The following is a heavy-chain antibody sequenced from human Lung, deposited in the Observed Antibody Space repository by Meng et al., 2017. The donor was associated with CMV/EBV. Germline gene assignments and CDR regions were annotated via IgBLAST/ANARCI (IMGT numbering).Heavy chain of an antibody. Sequence: SXXVSRKASGYTFTSYYMHWVRQAPGQGLEWMGGIIPIFGRTHYAQKLQGRVTITTDEYTSTAYMKLSSLSSEDTALYGCASYTYHFLGYCTPTNGHGSVQFDYXGQGXLVTVSS. J-gene: IGHJ4*02. D-gene: IGHD2-8*01. CDR1: GYTFTSYY. CDR3: ASYTYHFLGYCTPTNGHGSVQFDY. CDR2: IIPIFGRT. V-gene: IGHV1-69*05.